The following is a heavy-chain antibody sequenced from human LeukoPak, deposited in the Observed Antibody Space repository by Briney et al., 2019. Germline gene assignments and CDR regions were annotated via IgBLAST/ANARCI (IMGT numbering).Heavy chain of an antibody. CDR1: GFTFSSYA. J-gene: IGHJ4*02. Sequence: GRSLRLSCAASGFTFSSYAMHWVRQAPGKGLEWVAVISYDGSNKYYADSVKGRFTISRDNSKNTMYLQMNSLRAEDTAVYYCAKGYCVNDKCSNYDYWGQGTLVTVSS. CDR3: AKGYCVNDKCSNYDY. D-gene: IGHD2-8*01. CDR2: ISYDGSNK. V-gene: IGHV3-30-3*01.